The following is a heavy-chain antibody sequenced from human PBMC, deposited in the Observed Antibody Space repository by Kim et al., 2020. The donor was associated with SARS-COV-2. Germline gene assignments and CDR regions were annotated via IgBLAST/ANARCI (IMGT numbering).Heavy chain of an antibody. CDR2: IYYSGST. Sequence: SETLSLTCTVSGCSISSSSYYWGWIRQPPGKGLEWIGSIYYSGSTYYNPSLKSRVTISVDTSKNQFSLKLSSVTAADTAVYYCARGSGDSRPDDAFVIWGQGTMVTVSS. J-gene: IGHJ3*02. CDR3: ARGSGDSRPDDAFVI. D-gene: IGHD3-22*01. V-gene: IGHV4-39*07. CDR1: GCSISSSSYY.